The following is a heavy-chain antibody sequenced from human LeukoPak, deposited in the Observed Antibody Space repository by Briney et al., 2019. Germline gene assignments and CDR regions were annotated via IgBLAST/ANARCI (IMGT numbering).Heavy chain of an antibody. J-gene: IGHJ5*02. CDR3: ARRFQGRYYYGSGSYPSLNWFDP. Sequence: PSETLSLTCTVSGGSISSYYWSWIRQPPGKGLEWIGYIYYSGTTNYNPSLKSRVTISVDTSKNQFSLKLSSVTAADTAVYYCARRFQGRYYYGSGSYPSLNWFDPWGQGTLVTVSS. CDR1: GGSISSYY. V-gene: IGHV4-59*12. CDR2: IYYSGTT. D-gene: IGHD3-10*01.